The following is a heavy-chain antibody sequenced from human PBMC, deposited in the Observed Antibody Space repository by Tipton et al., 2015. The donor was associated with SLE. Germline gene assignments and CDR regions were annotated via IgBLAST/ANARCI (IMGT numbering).Heavy chain of an antibody. D-gene: IGHD3-9*01. J-gene: IGHJ3*02. CDR2: FYPGDSDT. CDR3: ARAPWGDIWTGYSAEALDI. V-gene: IGHV5-51*03. CDR1: GYSFSDYW. Sequence: QLVQSGAEVKKPGESLRISCKASGYSFSDYWIGWVRQMPGKGLEWIGIFYPGDSDTRYSPSFQGQITISADDSITTAYRRGSAPLASGAAMYYCARAPWGDIWTGYSAEALDIWGQGTMVTVSS.